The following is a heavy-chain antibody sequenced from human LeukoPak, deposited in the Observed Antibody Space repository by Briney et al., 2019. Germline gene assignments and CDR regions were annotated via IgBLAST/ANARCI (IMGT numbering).Heavy chain of an antibody. CDR2: IYPGDSDT. D-gene: IGHD3-3*01. Sequence: PGESLKISCKGSGYSFTSYWIGWVRQMPGKGLEWMGTIYPGDSDTRYSPSFQGQVTISADKSISTAYLQWSSLKASDTAMYYCARRAGGYDFWSGYPHIDYWGQGTLVTVSS. V-gene: IGHV5-51*01. J-gene: IGHJ4*02. CDR3: ARRAGGYDFWSGYPHIDY. CDR1: GYSFTSYW.